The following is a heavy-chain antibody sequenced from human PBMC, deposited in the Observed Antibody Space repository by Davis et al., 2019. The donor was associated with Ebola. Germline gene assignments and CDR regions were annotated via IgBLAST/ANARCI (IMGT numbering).Heavy chain of an antibody. CDR1: GYTFTGYY. V-gene: IGHV1-2*02. CDR2: INPNSGGT. Sequence: ASVKVSCKASGYTFTGYYMHWVRQAPGQGLEWMGWINPNSGGTNYAQKFQGRVTMTRDTSISTAYMELSRLRSDDTAVYYCARGGITGTTDYYYGMDVWGQGTTVTVSS. CDR3: ARGGITGTTDYYYGMDV. J-gene: IGHJ6*02. D-gene: IGHD1-20*01.